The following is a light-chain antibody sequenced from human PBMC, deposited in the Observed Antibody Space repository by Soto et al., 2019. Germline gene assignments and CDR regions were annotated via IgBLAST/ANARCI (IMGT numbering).Light chain of an antibody. Sequence: QSALTQPASVSGSPGQSITISCTGTSSDVGSYNLVSWYQHHPGKAPKLMIYEGSNRPSGVSNRFSASKSGNTASLTISGLQAEDEADYYCCSYAGTRTYVFGTGTKLTVL. CDR2: EGS. V-gene: IGLV2-23*01. CDR3: CSYAGTRTYV. J-gene: IGLJ1*01. CDR1: SSDVGSYNL.